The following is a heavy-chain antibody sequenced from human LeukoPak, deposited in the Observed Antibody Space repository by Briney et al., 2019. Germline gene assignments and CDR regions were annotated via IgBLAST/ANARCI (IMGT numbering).Heavy chain of an antibody. J-gene: IGHJ4*02. V-gene: IGHV1-69*05. CDR3: ARDGYNSGYFDY. CDR1: GGTFSSYA. D-gene: IGHD5-24*01. Sequence: SVKVSCKASGGTFSSYAISWVRQAPGQGLEWMGGIIPIFGTANYAQKFQGRVTITTDESTSTAYMELSSLRFEDTAVYYCARDGYNSGYFDYWGQGTLVTVSS. CDR2: IIPIFGTA.